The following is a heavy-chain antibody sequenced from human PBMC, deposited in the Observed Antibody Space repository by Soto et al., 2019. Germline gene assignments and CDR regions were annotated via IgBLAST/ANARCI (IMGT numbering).Heavy chain of an antibody. CDR2: ISGYNGNT. CDR3: ARDNYFWSGSLDY. Sequence: ASVKVSCKASGYTFTTYGFSWVRQAPGQGLQWMGWISGYNGNTNYAQKLQGRVSMTTDTSANTAYMELRSLRAGDTAVYYCARDNYFWSGSLDYWGQGTQVPVSS. D-gene: IGHD3-3*01. CDR1: GYTFTTYG. J-gene: IGHJ4*02. V-gene: IGHV1-18*01.